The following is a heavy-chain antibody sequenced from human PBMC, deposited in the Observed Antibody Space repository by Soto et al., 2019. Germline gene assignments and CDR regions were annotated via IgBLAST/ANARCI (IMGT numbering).Heavy chain of an antibody. V-gene: IGHV4-59*01. J-gene: IGHJ6*03. Sequence: LSLTCTVSGGPIRSYYWSWIRQPPGKGLEWIGYIYYSGSTNYNPSLKSRVTISVDTSKNQFSLKVSSVTAADTAVYYCARHYCSGGSCYLDYYYYMDVWGKGTTVTVSS. CDR1: GGPIRSYY. CDR3: ARHYCSGGSCYLDYYYYMDV. D-gene: IGHD2-15*01. CDR2: IYYSGST.